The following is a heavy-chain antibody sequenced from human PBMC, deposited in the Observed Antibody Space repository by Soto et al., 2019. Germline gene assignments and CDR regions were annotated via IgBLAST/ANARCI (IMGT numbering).Heavy chain of an antibody. CDR2: ISSNGGST. D-gene: IGHD3-10*01. CDR3: VNLGSGASSYYYYYMDV. V-gene: IGHV3-64D*06. J-gene: IGHJ6*03. Sequence: GSLRLSCSASGFTFSSYAMHWVRQTPGKGLEYVSAISSNGGSTYYADSVKGRFTISRDNSKNTLYLQMSSLRAEDTAVYYCVNLGSGASSYYYYYMDVWGKGTTVTVSS. CDR1: GFTFSSYA.